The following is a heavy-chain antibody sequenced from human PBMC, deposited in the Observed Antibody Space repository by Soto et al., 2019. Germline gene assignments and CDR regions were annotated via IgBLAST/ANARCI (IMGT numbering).Heavy chain of an antibody. D-gene: IGHD3-3*01. CDR2: ISAYNGNT. CDR3: ARHPDYDFWSGYTRWLFDP. CDR1: GYTFTSYG. Sequence: ASVKVSFKASGYTFTSYGISWVRQAPGQGLEWMGWISAYNGNTNYAQKLQGRVTMTTDTSTSTAYMELRSLRSDDTAVYYCARHPDYDFWSGYTRWLFDPWGQGTLVTVSS. J-gene: IGHJ5*02. V-gene: IGHV1-18*01.